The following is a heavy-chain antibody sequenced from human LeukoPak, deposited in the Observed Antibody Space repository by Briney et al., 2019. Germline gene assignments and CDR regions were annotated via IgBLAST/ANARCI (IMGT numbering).Heavy chain of an antibody. CDR1: GGSISSGGYY. CDR2: IYYSGST. J-gene: IGHJ3*02. CDR3: ARRRVVVASTDGASGAFDI. Sequence: PSETLSLTCTVSGGSISSGGYYWRWLRQPPGTGLEWIGSIYYSGSTYYNPSLRSRVTISVDTSKNQFSLRLSSVTAADTAVYFCARRRVVVASTDGASGAFDIWGQGTMVTVSS. V-gene: IGHV4-39*07. D-gene: IGHD2-15*01.